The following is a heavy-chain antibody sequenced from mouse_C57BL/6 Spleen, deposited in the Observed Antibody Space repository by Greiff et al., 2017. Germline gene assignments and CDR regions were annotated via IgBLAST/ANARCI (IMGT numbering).Heavy chain of an antibody. D-gene: IGHD2-4*01. CDR2: IYPRDGST. CDR1: GYTFTSYD. J-gene: IGHJ3*01. V-gene: IGHV1-85*01. CDR3: ARGGLDPYDYDGFAY. Sequence: QVQLQQSGPELVKPGASVKLSCKASGYTFTSYDINWVKQRPGQGLEWIGWIYPRDGSTKYNEKFKGKATLTVDTSSSTEYMELHSLTSEDAAVYFCARGGLDPYDYDGFAYWGQGTLVTVSA.